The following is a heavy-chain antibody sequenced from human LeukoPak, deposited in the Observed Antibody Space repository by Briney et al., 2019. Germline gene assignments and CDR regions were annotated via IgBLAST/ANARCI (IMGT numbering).Heavy chain of an antibody. CDR2: MNPNSGNT. Sequence: ASVKVSCKASGYTFTSYDINWVRQATGQGLEWMGWMNPNSGNTGYAQKFQGRVTMTRNTSISTAYMELSSLRSEDTAVYYCARVGWSTACSSSWYWDYYYYMDVWGKGTTVTISS. CDR1: GYTFTSYD. J-gene: IGHJ6*03. CDR3: ARVGWSTACSSSWYWDYYYYMDV. D-gene: IGHD6-13*01. V-gene: IGHV1-8*02.